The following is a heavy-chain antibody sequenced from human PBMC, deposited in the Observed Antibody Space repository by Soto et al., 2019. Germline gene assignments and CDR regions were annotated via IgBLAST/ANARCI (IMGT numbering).Heavy chain of an antibody. V-gene: IGHV1-69*06. Sequence: GASVKVSCKASGGTFSSYAISWVRQAPGQGLEWMGGIIPIFGTANYAQKFQGRVTITADKSTSTAYMELSSLRSEDTAVYYCARDKDISCWYLGYYYRMDVRGQGTTVTVSS. CDR3: ARDKDISCWYLGYYYRMDV. CDR1: GGTFSSYA. J-gene: IGHJ6*02. CDR2: IIPIFGTA. D-gene: IGHD6-19*01.